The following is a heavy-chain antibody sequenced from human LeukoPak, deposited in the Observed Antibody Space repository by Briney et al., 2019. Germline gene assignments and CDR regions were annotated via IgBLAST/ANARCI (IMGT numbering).Heavy chain of an antibody. CDR1: GFTFSSYS. J-gene: IGHJ4*02. D-gene: IGHD4-17*01. CDR2: ISSSSSYI. CDR3: ARDMTTVTNFVCDY. V-gene: IGHV3-21*01. Sequence: AGGSLRLSCAASGFTFSSYSMNWVRQAPGKGLEWVSSISSSSSYIYYADSVKGRFTISRDNAKNSLYLQMNSLRAEDTAVYYCARDMTTVTNFVCDYWGQGTLVTVSS.